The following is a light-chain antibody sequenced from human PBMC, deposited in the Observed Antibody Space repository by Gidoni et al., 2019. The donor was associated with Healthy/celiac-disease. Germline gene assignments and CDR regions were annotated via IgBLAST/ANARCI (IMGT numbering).Light chain of an antibody. V-gene: IGKV3-11*01. Sequence: EIVLPQSPATLSLSPGERATLSCSASQSVSRYLAWYQQKPGQAPRRLSYDASTRATGIPARFSGSGSGTDFTLTISSLEPEDFAVYYCQQRSNWPPTFGQGTKVEIK. CDR3: QQRSNWPPT. J-gene: IGKJ1*01. CDR1: QSVSRY. CDR2: DAS.